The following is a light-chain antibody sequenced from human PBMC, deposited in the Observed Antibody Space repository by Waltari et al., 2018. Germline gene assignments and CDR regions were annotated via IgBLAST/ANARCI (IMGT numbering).Light chain of an antibody. CDR2: DDG. V-gene: IGLV3-21*02. J-gene: IGLJ1*01. Sequence: SYELTQPPSVSVAPGQTARITCDGDKIGSKNVHWYQHKPGQAPVLVVYDDGDRPSGIPELFSGSNFGNTAALTISRVDAGDEAEYYCQVWDSGSDHYVFGTVTKVTVL. CDR3: QVWDSGSDHYV. CDR1: KIGSKN.